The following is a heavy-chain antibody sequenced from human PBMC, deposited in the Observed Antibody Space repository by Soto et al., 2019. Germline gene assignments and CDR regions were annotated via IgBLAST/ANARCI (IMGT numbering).Heavy chain of an antibody. CDR3: TRRPGTGGPHFGY. J-gene: IGHJ4*02. V-gene: IGHV3-73*01. Sequence: GGSLRLSCAASGFTFSGSAMHWVRQASGKGLEWVGRIRSKANSYATAYAASVKGRFTISRDDSKNMAYLQMNSLKTEDTAVYYCTRRPGTGGPHFGYWGQGTLVTVSS. D-gene: IGHD1-1*01. CDR2: IRSKANSYAT. CDR1: GFTFSGSA.